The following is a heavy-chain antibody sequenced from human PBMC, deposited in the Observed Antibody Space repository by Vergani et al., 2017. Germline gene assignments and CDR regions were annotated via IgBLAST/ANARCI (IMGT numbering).Heavy chain of an antibody. V-gene: IGHV3-48*01. CDR1: GFDFSSYI. D-gene: IGHD3-3*01. J-gene: IGHJ6*03. Sequence: QLVESGGGWVQPGGSLRLSCVVSGFDFSSYIMNWVRQAPGKGLEWVSFVSTGTKSQSYAESVKGRFTISRDSAKNSLYLQMDSLRAEDTAVYYCARVDPPPYYDFWSGYYDYYYYYMDGWGKGTTVTVSS. CDR2: VSTGTKSQ. CDR3: ARVDPPPYYDFWSGYYDYYYYYMDG.